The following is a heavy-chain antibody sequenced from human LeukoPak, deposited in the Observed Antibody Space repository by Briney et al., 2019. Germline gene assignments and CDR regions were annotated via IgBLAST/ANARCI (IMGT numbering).Heavy chain of an antibody. CDR2: IWYDGSNK. Sequence: GRSLRRSCAASGFTFSSYGMHWVRQAPGKGLEWVAVIWYDGSNKYYADSVKGRFTISRDNSKNTLYLQMNSLRAEDTAVYYCARVGYSSGWTDYWGQGTLVTVSS. V-gene: IGHV3-33*01. CDR3: ARVGYSSGWTDY. D-gene: IGHD6-19*01. CDR1: GFTFSSYG. J-gene: IGHJ4*02.